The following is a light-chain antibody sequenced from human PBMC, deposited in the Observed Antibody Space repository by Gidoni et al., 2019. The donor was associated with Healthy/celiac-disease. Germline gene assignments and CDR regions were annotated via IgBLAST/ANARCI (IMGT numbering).Light chain of an antibody. CDR2: AAS. J-gene: IGKJ1*01. CDR1: QSISSY. V-gene: IGKV1-39*01. Sequence: DIQVPQSPSSLSASVGDRVTITCRASQSISSYLNWYQQNPGKAPKLLIYAASSLQSGVPSRFSGSGSGTDFTLTISSLQPEDFATYYCQQSYSTPRTFGQGTKVEIK. CDR3: QQSYSTPRT.